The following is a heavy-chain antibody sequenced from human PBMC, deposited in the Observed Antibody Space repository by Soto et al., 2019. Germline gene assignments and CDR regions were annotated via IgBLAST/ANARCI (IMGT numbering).Heavy chain of an antibody. J-gene: IGHJ6*02. CDR3: AREKTSYGMDV. CDR2: MNPNSGNT. Sequence: QVQLVQSGAELKKPGASVTVSCKASGYTFTSYDINWVRQATGHGLEWMGWMNPNSGNTGYAQKFQGRVTMTRNTSISTAYMELLSLRSEDTAVYYCAREKTSYGMDVWGQGTTVTVSS. V-gene: IGHV1-8*01. CDR1: GYTFTSYD.